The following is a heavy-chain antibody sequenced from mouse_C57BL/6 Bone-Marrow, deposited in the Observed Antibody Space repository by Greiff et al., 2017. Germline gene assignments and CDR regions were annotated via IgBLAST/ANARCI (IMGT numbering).Heavy chain of an antibody. CDR3: TRVKITTVVAGDY. V-gene: IGHV1-5*01. Sequence: VQLKQSGTVLARPGASVKMSCKTSGYTFTSYWMHWVKQRPGQGLEWIGAIYPGNSDTSYNQKFKGKAKLTAVTSASTAYMELSSLTNEDSAVYYCTRVKITTVVAGDYWGQGTTLTVSS. CDR2: IYPGNSDT. CDR1: GYTFTSYW. D-gene: IGHD1-1*01. J-gene: IGHJ2*01.